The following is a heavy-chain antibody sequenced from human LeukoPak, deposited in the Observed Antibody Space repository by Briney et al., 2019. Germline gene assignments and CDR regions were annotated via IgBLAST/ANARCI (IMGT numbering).Heavy chain of an antibody. CDR3: ARGLRDFSISGVALSHDVFDI. J-gene: IGHJ3*02. Sequence: ASVKVSCKASGYTFTTYDISWVRQATGQGLEWMGWMNSKSGNTEYAQKFQGRVTITRNTSINTVDLELNSLRSEDTAVYYCARGLRDFSISGVALSHDVFDIWGQGTLVTVSS. D-gene: IGHD3-3*01. V-gene: IGHV1-8*03. CDR2: MNSKSGNT. CDR1: GYTFTTYD.